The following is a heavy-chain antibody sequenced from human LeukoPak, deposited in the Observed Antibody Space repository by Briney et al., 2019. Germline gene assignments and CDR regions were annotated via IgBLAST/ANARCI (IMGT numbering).Heavy chain of an antibody. D-gene: IGHD2-15*01. CDR1: GFTFSNYA. J-gene: IGHJ3*01. CDR3: AREFCSGGICYRITGTFDV. Sequence: TGGSLRLSCAASGFTFSNYAINWVRQAPGKGLEWVSSITSSSAYIYYADSVQGRFSISRDDAKNSLYLQMNSLRAEDTAVYYCAREFCSGGICYRITGTFDVWGQGTMVTVSS. CDR2: ITSSSAYI. V-gene: IGHV3-21*01.